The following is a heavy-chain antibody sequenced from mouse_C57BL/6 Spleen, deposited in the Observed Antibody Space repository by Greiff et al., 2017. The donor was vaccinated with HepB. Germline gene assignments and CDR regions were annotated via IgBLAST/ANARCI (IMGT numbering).Heavy chain of an antibody. D-gene: IGHD1-1*01. J-gene: IGHJ2*01. CDR1: GFTFSSYA. CDR2: ISDGGSYT. V-gene: IGHV5-4*03. Sequence: EVKLMESGGGLVKPGGSLKLSCAASGFTFSSYAMSWVRQTPEKRLEWVATISDGGSYTYYPDNVKGRFTISRDNAKNNLYLQMSHLKSEDTAMYDCARGYYGSSYDYWGQGTTLTVSS. CDR3: ARGYYGSSYDY.